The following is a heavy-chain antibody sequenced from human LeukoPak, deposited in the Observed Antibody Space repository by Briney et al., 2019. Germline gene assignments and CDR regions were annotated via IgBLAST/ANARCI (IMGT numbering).Heavy chain of an antibody. J-gene: IGHJ3*02. V-gene: IGHV4-38-2*01. Sequence: PSETLSLTCAVSGYSISSGYYWGWIRQPPGKGLEWIGSIYHSGSTYYNPSLKSRVTISVDTPKNQFSLKLSSVTAADTAVYYCARHQHDFWSGSDAFDIWGQGTMVTVSS. CDR3: ARHQHDFWSGSDAFDI. CDR2: IYHSGST. CDR1: GYSISSGYY. D-gene: IGHD3-3*01.